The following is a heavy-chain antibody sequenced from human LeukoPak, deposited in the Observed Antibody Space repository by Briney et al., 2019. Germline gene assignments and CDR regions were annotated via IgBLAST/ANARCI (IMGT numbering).Heavy chain of an antibody. CDR3: ASSGYYRHYFDY. CDR2: IIPIFGTA. V-gene: IGHV1-69*13. Sequence: SVKVSCKASGGTSSSYAISWVRQAPGQGLEWMGGIIPIFGTANYAQKFQGRVTITADESTSTAYMELSSLRSEDTAVYYCASSGYYRHYFDYWGQGTLVTVSS. J-gene: IGHJ4*02. CDR1: GGTSSSYA. D-gene: IGHD3-22*01.